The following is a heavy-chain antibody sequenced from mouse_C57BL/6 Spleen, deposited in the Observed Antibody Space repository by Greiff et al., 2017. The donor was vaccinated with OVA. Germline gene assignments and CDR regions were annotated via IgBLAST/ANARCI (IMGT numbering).Heavy chain of an antibody. Sequence: QVQLQQPGAELVKPGASVKMSCKASGYTFTSYWITWVKQRPGQGLEWIGDIYPGSGSTNYNEKFKSKATLTVDTSSSTAYMQLSSLTSEDSAVYYCARRNYYGSSYVDAMDCWGQGTSVTVSS. D-gene: IGHD1-1*01. CDR2: IYPGSGST. J-gene: IGHJ4*01. CDR3: ARRNYYGSSYVDAMDC. CDR1: GYTFTSYW. V-gene: IGHV1-55*01.